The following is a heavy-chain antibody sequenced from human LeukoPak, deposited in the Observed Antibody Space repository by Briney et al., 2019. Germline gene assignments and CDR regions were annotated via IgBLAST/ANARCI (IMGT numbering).Heavy chain of an antibody. Sequence: SVKVSCKASGGTFSSYAISWVRQAPGQGLEWMGGIIPIFGTANYAQKFQGRVTVTADESTSTAYMELSSLRSEDTAVYYCARDHLGRYGMDVWGQGTTVTVSS. CDR3: ARDHLGRYGMDV. J-gene: IGHJ6*02. CDR2: IIPIFGTA. D-gene: IGHD7-27*01. CDR1: GGTFSSYA. V-gene: IGHV1-69*13.